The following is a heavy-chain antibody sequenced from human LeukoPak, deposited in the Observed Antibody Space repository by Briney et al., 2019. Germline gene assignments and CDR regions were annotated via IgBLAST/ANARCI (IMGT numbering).Heavy chain of an antibody. CDR3: ARRSTVAGRGRFDP. J-gene: IGHJ5*02. Sequence: PSETLSLTCTVSGGSIRSTSYYWGWIRPPPGKALEWLGSVHYSGSTYDNPSLKSRVTISVDTSKNQFSLKLISVTAADTAVYYCARRSTVAGRGRFDPWGQGTLVTVSS. CDR1: GGSIRSTSYY. CDR2: VHYSGST. V-gene: IGHV4-39*01. D-gene: IGHD6-19*01.